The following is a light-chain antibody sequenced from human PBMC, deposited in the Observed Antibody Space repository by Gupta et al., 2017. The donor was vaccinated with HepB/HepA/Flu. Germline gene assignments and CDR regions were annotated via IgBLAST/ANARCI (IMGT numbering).Light chain of an antibody. V-gene: IGKV3-11*01. CDR3: QQRDNDLT. CDR1: QSVRNF. J-gene: IGKJ4*01. CDR2: DAS. Sequence: EIVLTHSPATLSLSPGERATLSCRASQSVRNFLAWYQQKPGQAPRLLSYDASNRASGIPARFSGSGSGXGFTLTXSSLEPEDIAVYYCQQRDNDLTFGXGTKVEIE.